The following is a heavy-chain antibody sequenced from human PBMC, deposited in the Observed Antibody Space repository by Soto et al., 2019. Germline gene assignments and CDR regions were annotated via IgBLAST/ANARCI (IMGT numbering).Heavy chain of an antibody. CDR3: ARCGIAAAGTDYFDY. D-gene: IGHD6-13*01. V-gene: IGHV4-30-4*01. Sequence: QVQLQESGPGLVKPSQTLSLTCTVSGGSISSGDYYWSWIRQPPGKGLEWIGYIYYSGSTYYNPSLKSRVTISVDTSKNQFSLKLISVTAADTAVYYCARCGIAAAGTDYFDYWGQGTLVTVSS. CDR2: IYYSGST. CDR1: GGSISSGDYY. J-gene: IGHJ4*02.